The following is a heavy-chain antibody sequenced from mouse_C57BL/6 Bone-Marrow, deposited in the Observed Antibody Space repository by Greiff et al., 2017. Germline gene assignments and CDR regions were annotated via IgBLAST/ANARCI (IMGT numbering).Heavy chain of an antibody. CDR2: IYPGNSDT. J-gene: IGHJ1*03. D-gene: IGHD1-1*01. CDR1: GYTFTSYG. V-gene: IGHV1-5*01. CDR3: TRYYYVSTYWYFDV. Sequence: VQLQQSGTVLARPGASVKMSCKTSGYTFTSYGMHWVKQRPGQGLEWIGAIYPGNSDTSYNQKFKGKAKLTAVTSASTAYMELSSLTNEDSAVYYCTRYYYVSTYWYFDVWGTGTTVTVSS.